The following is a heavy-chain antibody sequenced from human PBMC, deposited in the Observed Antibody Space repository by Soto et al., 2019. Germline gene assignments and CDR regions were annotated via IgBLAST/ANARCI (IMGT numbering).Heavy chain of an antibody. J-gene: IGHJ6*02. CDR3: ARDVSTSRHYDMDV. Sequence: QVQLQESGPGLVKPSGTLSLTCAVSGGSISTSNWWSWVRQPPGKGLEWIGDTFHSGSAHYKPSLKSRVTISVDKSKNQFSLKLSSVTAADTAVYYCARDVSTSRHYDMDVWGQGTTVTVSS. CDR1: GGSISTSNW. CDR2: TFHSGSA. D-gene: IGHD2-2*01. V-gene: IGHV4-4*02.